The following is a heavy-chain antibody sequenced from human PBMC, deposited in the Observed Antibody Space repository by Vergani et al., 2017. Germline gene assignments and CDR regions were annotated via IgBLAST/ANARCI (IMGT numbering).Heavy chain of an antibody. V-gene: IGHV1-58*01. D-gene: IGHD3-10*01. J-gene: IGHJ4*02. CDR1: GFTFTSSA. Sequence: QLVQSGPEVKKPGTSVKVSCKASGFTFTSSAVQWVRQARGQRLEWIGWIVVGSGNTNYAQKFQERVTITRDMSTSTAYMELSSLRSEDTAVYYCARADYGSGSGGFDYWGQGTLVTVSS. CDR3: ARADYGSGSGGFDY. CDR2: IVVGSGNT.